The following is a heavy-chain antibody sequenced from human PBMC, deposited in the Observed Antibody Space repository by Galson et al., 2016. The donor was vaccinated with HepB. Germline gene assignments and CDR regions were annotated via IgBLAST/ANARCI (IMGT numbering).Heavy chain of an antibody. CDR1: GFTFTSYD. J-gene: IGHJ5*02. Sequence: SVKVSCKASGFTFTSYDISWVRQTPGEGLEWLGRISAYNGNTNYAQNLQGRVTMTTDTSTSTAYMELRSLRSDDTAAYYCARGANYFGPWGQGTLVTVSS. CDR2: ISAYNGNT. D-gene: IGHD4/OR15-4a*01. CDR3: ARGANYFGP. V-gene: IGHV1-18*01.